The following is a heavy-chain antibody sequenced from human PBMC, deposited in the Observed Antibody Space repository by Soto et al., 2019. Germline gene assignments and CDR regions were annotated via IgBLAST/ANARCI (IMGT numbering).Heavy chain of an antibody. V-gene: IGHV3-23*01. D-gene: IGHD1-7*01. J-gene: IGHJ6*02. Sequence: PGGSLRLSCAAPGFTFSSYAMGWVRQAPGKGLEWVSAISGSGGSTYYADSVKGRFTISRDNSKNTLYLQMNSLRAEDTAVYYCAKLGVTGTLDYYYGMDVWGQGTTVTVSS. CDR3: AKLGVTGTLDYYYGMDV. CDR2: ISGSGGST. CDR1: GFTFSSYA.